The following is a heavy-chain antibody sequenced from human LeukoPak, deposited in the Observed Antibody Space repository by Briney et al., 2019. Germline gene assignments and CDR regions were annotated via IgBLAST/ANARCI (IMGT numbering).Heavy chain of an antibody. J-gene: IGHJ4*02. D-gene: IGHD3-16*01. CDR3: ARDPRRGSPDYFDY. CDR2: ISYDGSIT. V-gene: IGHV3-30*03. CDR1: GFTFSSYW. Sequence: GGSLRLSCAASGFTFSSYWMHWVRQAPGKGLEWLAVISYDGSITLHADSVKGRFTISRDDSRDTLYLQMNSLRSEDTAVCYCARDPRRGSPDYFDYWGQGTLVTVST.